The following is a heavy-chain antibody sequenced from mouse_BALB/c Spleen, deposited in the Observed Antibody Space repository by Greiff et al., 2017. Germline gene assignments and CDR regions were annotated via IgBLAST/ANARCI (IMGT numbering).Heavy chain of an antibody. CDR2: INPSNGRT. V-gene: IGHV1S81*02. J-gene: IGHJ4*01. CDR1: GYTFTSYW. Sequence: QVQLQQPGAELVKPGASVKLSCKASGYTFTSYWMHWVKQRPGQGLEWIGEINPSNGRTNYNEKFKRKATLTVDKSSSTAYMQLSSLTSEDSAVYYCAKTNYGYGVYAMDYWGQGTSVTVSS. D-gene: IGHD1-2*01. CDR3: AKTNYGYGVYAMDY.